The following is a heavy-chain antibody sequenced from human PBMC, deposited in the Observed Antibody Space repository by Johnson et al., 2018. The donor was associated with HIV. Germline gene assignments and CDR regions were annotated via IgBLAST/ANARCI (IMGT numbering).Heavy chain of an antibody. D-gene: IGHD5-12*01. J-gene: IGHJ4*03. CDR3: ASGDDDGF. V-gene: IGHV3-30*02. Sequence: LVESGGGVVQPGRSLRLSCAASGFTFSTYGMHWVRQAPGKGLEWVAFIRYDGSNKYYADSVKGRFTISRDNSRNTLYLQMNSLRPEDTAVYYCASGDDDGFWGRGTLVTVSS. CDR1: GFTFSTYG. CDR2: IRYDGSNK.